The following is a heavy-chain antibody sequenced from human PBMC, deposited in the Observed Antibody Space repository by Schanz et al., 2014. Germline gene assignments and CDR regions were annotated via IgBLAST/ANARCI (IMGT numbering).Heavy chain of an antibody. D-gene: IGHD2-8*02. CDR2: ISDSGDTA. CDR3: AKSLESCPGGRCSRGYFDY. V-gene: IGHV3-23*01. J-gene: IGHJ4*02. CDR1: GFTFTNYA. Sequence: EMQLLESGGGLVQPGGSLRLSCAASGFTFTNYAMSWVRQAPGKGLEWVSLISDSGDTAYYADSVKGRFTISRDNFKGALYLQMSSLRAEDTAVYYCAKSLESCPGGRCSRGYFDYWGQGTLGTVSS.